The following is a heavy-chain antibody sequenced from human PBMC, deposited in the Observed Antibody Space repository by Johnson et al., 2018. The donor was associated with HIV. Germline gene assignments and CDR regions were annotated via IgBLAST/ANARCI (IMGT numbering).Heavy chain of an antibody. Sequence: QVQLVESGGGVVQPGRSLRLSCAASEFTFSDYYMSWIRQAPGKGLEWVSYISSSGSTIYYADSAKGRFTISRDNAKNSLYRQMNSLRAEDTAGYYCVNTYSGSWYDALDIWGQGTLVTVSS. CDR2: ISSSGSTI. V-gene: IGHV3-11*01. D-gene: IGHD6-13*01. CDR3: VNTYSGSWYDALDI. J-gene: IGHJ3*02. CDR1: EFTFSDYY.